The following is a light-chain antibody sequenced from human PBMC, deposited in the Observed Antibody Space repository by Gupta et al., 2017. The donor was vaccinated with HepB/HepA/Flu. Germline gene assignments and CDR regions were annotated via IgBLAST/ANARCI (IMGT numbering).Light chain of an antibody. J-gene: IGLJ1*01. CDR2: DVS. CDR3: SSSRSTSPPYV. V-gene: IGLV2-14*03. Sequence: QSALTQPASVSGSPGQSITISCTGNSSDVGGYDYVSWYQEHPGKAPKLVIYDVSYRPSGISNRFSGSKSGRTASLTISGLQAEDEATYYCSSSRSTSPPYVFGTGTEVTVL. CDR1: SSDVGGYDY.